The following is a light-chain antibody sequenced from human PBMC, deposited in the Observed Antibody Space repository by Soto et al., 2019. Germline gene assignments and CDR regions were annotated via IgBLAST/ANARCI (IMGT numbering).Light chain of an antibody. CDR3: MQGTHWPPT. V-gene: IGKV2-30*01. J-gene: IGKJ1*01. CDR2: KAS. Sequence: DVVMTQSPLSLPVTLGQPASISCRSSRSLVYSDGNAYLNWFHQRPGQSPRRLIYKASNRDSGVPHRFSGSGSGTDFTLHINTVEAEDVGVYYCMQGTHWPPTFGRGTRVEIE. CDR1: RSLVYSDGNAY.